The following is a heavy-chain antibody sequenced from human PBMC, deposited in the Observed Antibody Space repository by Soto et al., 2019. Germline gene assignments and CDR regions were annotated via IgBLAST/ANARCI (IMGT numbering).Heavy chain of an antibody. J-gene: IGHJ5*02. CDR3: ARLHCHSPHCVPLAP. Sequence: SETLSLTCTVSGGSISSYYWSWIRQPPGKGLEWIGYIYYSGSTNYNPSLKSRVTISVDTSKNQFSLRLTSVTAADAAFFYCARLHCHSPHCVPLAPWGQGTLVTVSS. CDR2: IYYSGST. CDR1: GGSISSYY. V-gene: IGHV4-59*08. D-gene: IGHD1-26*01.